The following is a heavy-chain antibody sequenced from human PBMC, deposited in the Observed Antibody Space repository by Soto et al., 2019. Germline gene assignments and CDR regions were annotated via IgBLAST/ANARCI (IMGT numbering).Heavy chain of an antibody. J-gene: IGHJ3*02. CDR1: GFTFSSYA. CDR2: ISGSGGST. V-gene: IGHV3-23*01. CDR3: AKGPKRGPYYYDSSGYQAFDI. D-gene: IGHD3-22*01. Sequence: EVQLLESGGGLVQPGGSLRLSCAASGFTFSSYAMSWVRQAPGKGLEWVSAISGSGGSTYYADSVKGRFTISRDNSKNTLYLQMNRLRAEDTAVYYCAKGPKRGPYYYDSSGYQAFDIWGQGTMVTVSS.